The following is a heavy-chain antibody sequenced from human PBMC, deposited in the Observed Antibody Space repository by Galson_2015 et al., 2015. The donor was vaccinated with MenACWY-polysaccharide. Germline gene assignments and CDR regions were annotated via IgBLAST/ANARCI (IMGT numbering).Heavy chain of an antibody. J-gene: IGHJ5*02. CDR1: GGSFSGYY. D-gene: IGHD2-2*01. V-gene: IGHV4-34*01. CDR2: INHSGST. CDR3: ATGRVTGYCSGTTCRNWIDP. Sequence: SETLSLTCAVYGGSFSGYYWNWIRQPPGKGLEWIGEINHSGSTNCNPSLKSRVTLSVDTSKKQFSLNLNSVTAADTAVHYCATGRVTGYCSGTTCRNWIDPRGQGILVTVSS.